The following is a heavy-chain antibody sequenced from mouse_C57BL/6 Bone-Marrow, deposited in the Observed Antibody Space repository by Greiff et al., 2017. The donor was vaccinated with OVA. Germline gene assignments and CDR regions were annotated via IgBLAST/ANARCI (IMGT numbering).Heavy chain of an antibody. CDR1: GYTFTEYT. CDR3: ARHEDRYDGYPYWYFDV. Sequence: VQRVESGAELVKPGASVKLSCKASGYTFTEYTIHWVKQRSGQGLEWIGWFYPGSGSIKYNEKFKDKATLTADKSSSTVYMELSRLTSEDSAVYFCARHEDRYDGYPYWYFDVWGTGTTVTVSS. CDR2: FYPGSGSI. J-gene: IGHJ1*03. V-gene: IGHV1-62-2*01. D-gene: IGHD2-3*01.